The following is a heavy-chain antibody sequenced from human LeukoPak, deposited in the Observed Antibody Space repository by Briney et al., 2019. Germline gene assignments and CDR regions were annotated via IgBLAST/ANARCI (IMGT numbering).Heavy chain of an antibody. V-gene: IGHV3-23*01. Sequence: PGGSLRLSCAASGFTFSSYSMSWVRQAPGKGLEWVSAISGSGGSTYYADSLKGRFTISRDNSKNTLYLQMNSLRAEDTAVYYCARHLSGVTGYTYGRGIDYWGQGTLVTVSS. D-gene: IGHD5-18*01. CDR3: ARHLSGVTGYTYGRGIDY. CDR2: ISGSGGST. J-gene: IGHJ4*02. CDR1: GFTFSSYS.